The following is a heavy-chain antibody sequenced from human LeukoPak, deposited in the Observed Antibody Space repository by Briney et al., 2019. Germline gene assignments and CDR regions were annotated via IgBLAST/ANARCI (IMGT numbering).Heavy chain of an antibody. Sequence: PSETLSLTCAVYGGSFSGYYWSWIRQPPGKGLEWIGEINHSGSTNYNPSLKSRVTISVDTSKNQFSPKLSSVTAADTAVYFCARGGYYGSGNDFRFDPWGQGTLVTVSS. J-gene: IGHJ5*02. CDR1: GGSFSGYY. D-gene: IGHD3-10*01. CDR3: ARGGYYGSGNDFRFDP. V-gene: IGHV4-34*01. CDR2: INHSGST.